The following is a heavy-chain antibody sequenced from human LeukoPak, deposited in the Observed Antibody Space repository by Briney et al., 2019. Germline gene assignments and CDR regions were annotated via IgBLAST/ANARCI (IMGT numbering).Heavy chain of an antibody. D-gene: IGHD1-26*01. CDR2: INWNSGSI. CDR1: GFTFDVYA. Sequence: GGSLRLSCAASGFTFDVYAMHWVPQAPRGGLEGGSGINWNSGSIGYADSVKGRFTISRDNAKNSLYLQMNSLRAEDSALYYCAKGYSSLGSHSSFDYWGQGTLVTVSS. CDR3: AKGYSSLGSHSSFDY. J-gene: IGHJ4*02. V-gene: IGHV3-9*01.